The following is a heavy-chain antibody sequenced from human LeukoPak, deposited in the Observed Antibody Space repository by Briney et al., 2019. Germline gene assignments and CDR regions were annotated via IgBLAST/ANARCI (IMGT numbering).Heavy chain of an antibody. D-gene: IGHD1-26*01. CDR3: AKGATDGWFDP. CDR2: ISYDGNNK. V-gene: IGHV3-30*18. J-gene: IGHJ5*02. Sequence: PGRSLRLSCAASGFTFSSYGMHWVRQAPGKGLEWVAVISYDGNNKYYADSVKGRFTISRDNSKNTLYLQMNSLRAEDTAVYYCAKGATDGWFDPWGQGTLVTVSS. CDR1: GFTFSSYG.